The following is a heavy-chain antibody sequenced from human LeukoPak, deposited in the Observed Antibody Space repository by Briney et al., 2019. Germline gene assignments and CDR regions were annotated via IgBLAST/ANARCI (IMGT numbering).Heavy chain of an antibody. CDR3: ARAYAQGYYYYYYMDV. CDR1: GGTFSSYA. J-gene: IGHJ6*03. CDR2: IIPIFGTA. Sequence: GASVKVSCKASGGTFSSYAISWVRQAPGQGLEWMGGIIPIFGTANYAQKFQGRVTITTDESTSTAYMELSSLRSEDTAVYYCARAYAQGYYYYYYMDVWGKGTTVTVSS. D-gene: IGHD4-17*01. V-gene: IGHV1-69*05.